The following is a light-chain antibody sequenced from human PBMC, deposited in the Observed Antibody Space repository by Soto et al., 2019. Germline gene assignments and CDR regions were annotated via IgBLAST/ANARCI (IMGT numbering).Light chain of an antibody. CDR2: EVT. CDR3: SSYAGRTLYV. V-gene: IGLV2-8*01. J-gene: IGLJ1*01. Sequence: QSVLTQPPSASGSPGQSVTISCTGTSSDVGGYDYVSWYQQRPGKAPKLLIHEVTKRPSGVPDRFSGSKSGNTASLTVSGLQAEDEADYYCSSYAGRTLYVFGTGTKVTVL. CDR1: SSDVGGYDY.